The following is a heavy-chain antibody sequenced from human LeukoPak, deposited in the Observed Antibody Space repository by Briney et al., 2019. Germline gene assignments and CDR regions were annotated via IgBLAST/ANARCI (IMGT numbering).Heavy chain of an antibody. Sequence: SETLSLTCAVYGGSFSGYYWSWIRQPPGKGLEWIGEINHSGSTNYNPSLKSRVTISVDTSKNQFSLKLSSVTAADTAVYYCARGAPHGYCSGGSCNSDYWGQGTLVTVSS. V-gene: IGHV4-34*01. J-gene: IGHJ4*02. CDR2: INHSGST. CDR3: ARGAPHGYCSGGSCNSDY. D-gene: IGHD2-15*01. CDR1: GGSFSGYY.